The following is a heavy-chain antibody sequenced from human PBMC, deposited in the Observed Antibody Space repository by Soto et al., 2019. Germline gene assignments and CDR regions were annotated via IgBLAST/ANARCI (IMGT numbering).Heavy chain of an antibody. Sequence: QVQLVQSGAEVKKPGASVKVSCKASGYTFTTYDINWVRQAAGQGLVWMGWMNPNSGNTGYAQKFQGRVTMTRDTSISTAYMELSDLRSEDTAVYYCARGQYFSVSSGYDDYWGQGTQVTVSS. CDR3: ARGQYFSVSSGYDDY. CDR1: GYTFTTYD. CDR2: MNPNSGNT. V-gene: IGHV1-8*02. J-gene: IGHJ4*02. D-gene: IGHD3-22*01.